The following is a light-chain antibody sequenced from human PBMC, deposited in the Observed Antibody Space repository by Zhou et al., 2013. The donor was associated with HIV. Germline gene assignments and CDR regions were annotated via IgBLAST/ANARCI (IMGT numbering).Light chain of an antibody. CDR2: KAS. CDR1: ETISNS. V-gene: IGKV1-5*03. CDR3: QQYDNLPLT. J-gene: IGKJ4*01. Sequence: DVQMTQSTSILSASVGDRVTITCRASETISNSLAWYQQKSGEAPKLLIYKASTLESGVPSRFSGSGSGTEFSLTIASLQPDDFATYYCQQYDNLPLTFGGGTKVEIK.